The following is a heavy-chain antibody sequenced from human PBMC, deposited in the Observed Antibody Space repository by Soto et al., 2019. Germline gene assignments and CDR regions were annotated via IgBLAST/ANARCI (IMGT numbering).Heavy chain of an antibody. CDR1: GFTFSSYG. J-gene: IGHJ6*03. D-gene: IGHD4-17*01. CDR2: IWYDGSNK. CDR3: ARDSDYGDALVGYYYYMDV. V-gene: IGHV3-33*01. Sequence: GGSLRLSCAASGFTFSSYGMHWVRQAPGKGLEWVAVIWYDGSNKYYANPVKGRFTISRDNSKNTRYLQMNSLRAEDTAVYYCARDSDYGDALVGYYYYMDVWGKGTTVTVSS.